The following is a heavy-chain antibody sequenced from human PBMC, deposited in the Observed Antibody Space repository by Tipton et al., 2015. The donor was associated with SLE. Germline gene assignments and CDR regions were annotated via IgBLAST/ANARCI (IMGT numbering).Heavy chain of an antibody. CDR1: GGSISSGSYY. Sequence: TLSLTCTVSGGSISSGSYYWGWIRQPPGKGLEWIGSIYYSGNTYYNPSLKSRVTISVDTSKNQFSLKLSSVTAADTAVYYCARGITVAGTGGFDYWGQGTLVTVSS. J-gene: IGHJ4*02. D-gene: IGHD6-19*01. CDR2: IYYSGNT. CDR3: ARGITVAGTGGFDY. V-gene: IGHV4-39*07.